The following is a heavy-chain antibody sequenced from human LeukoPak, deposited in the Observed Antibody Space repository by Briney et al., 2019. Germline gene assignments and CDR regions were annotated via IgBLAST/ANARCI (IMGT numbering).Heavy chain of an antibody. CDR1: GGSLSRYY. V-gene: IGHV4-59*01. J-gene: IGHJ3*02. CDR2: IYYSGST. CDR3: ARDGPMTQSGAFDI. Sequence: ASEPLSLTCTVSGGSLSRYYWSWVRQPPGKGLEWIWYIYYSGSTNYNPSLKSRVTISVDTSKNQFSLKLSSVTAADTAVYYCARDGPMTQSGAFDIWGQGTMVTVSS. D-gene: IGHD3-10*01.